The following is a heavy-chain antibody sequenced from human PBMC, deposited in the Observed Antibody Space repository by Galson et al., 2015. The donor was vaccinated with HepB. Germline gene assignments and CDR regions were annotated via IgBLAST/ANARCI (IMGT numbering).Heavy chain of an antibody. J-gene: IGHJ2*01. CDR1: GFTFSSYS. CDR2: ISSSSSTK. V-gene: IGHV3-48*01. CDR3: ARVPHTMVSTSPKYWYFDL. Sequence: SLRLSCAASGFTFSSYSMNWVRQAPGKGLEWVSYISSSSSTKYYADSVKGRFTISGDNSKNTLYLQMNSLRAEDTAVNYCARVPHTMVSTSPKYWYFDLWGRGTLVTVSS. D-gene: IGHD3-10*01.